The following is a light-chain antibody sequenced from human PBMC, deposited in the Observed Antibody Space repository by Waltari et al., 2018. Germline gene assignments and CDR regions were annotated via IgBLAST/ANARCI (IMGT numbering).Light chain of an antibody. Sequence: QSLLTQPPSVSGPPGQTFTIPCSGSHSNIGRPSVNWSHTVPGTAPQLLIFSDRQRHSGVPDRFSASKSGATASLVISGLQSEDEGDYYCAAWDDALTGPLFGGGTKLTVL. CDR3: AAWDDALTGPL. CDR1: HSNIGRPS. J-gene: IGLJ3*02. CDR2: SDR. V-gene: IGLV1-44*01.